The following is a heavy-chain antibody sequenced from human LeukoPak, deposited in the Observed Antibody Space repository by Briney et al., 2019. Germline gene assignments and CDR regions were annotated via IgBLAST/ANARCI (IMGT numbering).Heavy chain of an antibody. CDR3: ARGPPNWGYDY. V-gene: IGHV1-8*01. CDR2: MSSNSGDT. D-gene: IGHD7-27*01. CDR1: GYTFTSYD. J-gene: IGHJ4*02. Sequence: ASVKVSCKASGYTFTSYDFNWVRQATGQRPEWMGWMSSNSGDTGYAQKFQDRVTMTRNTSISTAYMELSSLRSDDTAVYYCARGPPNWGYDYWGPGTLVTVSS.